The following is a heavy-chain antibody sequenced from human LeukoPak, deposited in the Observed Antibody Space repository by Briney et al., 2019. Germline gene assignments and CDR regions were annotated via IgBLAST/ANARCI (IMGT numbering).Heavy chain of an antibody. J-gene: IGHJ4*02. CDR3: ATGVLTGYYKGRYFDY. D-gene: IGHD3-9*01. CDR2: FDPEDGET. V-gene: IGHV1-24*01. CDR1: GYTLTELS. Sequence: ASVKVSCKVSGYTLTELSMHWVRQAPGKGLEWMGGFDPEDGETIYAQKFQGRVTMTEDTSTDTAYMELSSLGSEDTAVYYCATGVLTGYYKGRYFDYWGQGTLVTVSS.